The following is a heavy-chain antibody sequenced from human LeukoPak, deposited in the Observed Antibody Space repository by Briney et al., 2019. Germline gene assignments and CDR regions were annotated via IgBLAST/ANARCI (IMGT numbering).Heavy chain of an antibody. CDR2: INPNSGGT. CDR3: ARGLRFLEWLSY. CDR1: GYTFTGYY. J-gene: IGHJ4*02. D-gene: IGHD3-3*01. V-gene: IGHV1-2*02. Sequence: ASVNVSCKASGYTFTGYYMHWVRQAPGQGLEWMGWINPNSGGTNYAQKFQGRVTMTRDTSISTAYMELSRLRSDDTVVYYCARGLRFLEWLSYWGQGTLVTVSS.